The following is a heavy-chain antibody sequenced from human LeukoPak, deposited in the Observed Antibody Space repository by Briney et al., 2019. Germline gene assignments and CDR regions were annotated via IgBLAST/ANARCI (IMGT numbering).Heavy chain of an antibody. CDR1: GFTLSAYD. D-gene: IGHD3-3*01. CDR3: AKDHDFWSGSYHSHSFNY. V-gene: IGHV3-23*01. J-gene: IGHJ4*02. Sequence: PGGSLRLSCAASGFTLSAYDMSWVRQAPGKGLEWVSGISGSGDSTYYAACVKGRFTITRDNANNTLNVQINSLRAEDTAGYYCAKDHDFWSGSYHSHSFNYWGQGTLVTVSS. CDR2: ISGSGDST.